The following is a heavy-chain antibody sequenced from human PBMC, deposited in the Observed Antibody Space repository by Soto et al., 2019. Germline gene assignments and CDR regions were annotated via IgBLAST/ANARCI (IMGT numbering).Heavy chain of an antibody. CDR3: AKLTCSSGRCYVPVETWFDP. CDR1: GGSISTYY. J-gene: IGHJ5*02. Sequence: QVQLEESGPGLVKPSETLSLTCTVSGGSISTYYWSWIRQPPGKGLEYIGYVYYSGSTNYNPSAKGRVSISVDTSKNQFSLKVTSVTAADTAIYYCAKLTCSSGRCYVPVETWFDPWGQGTLVSVSS. D-gene: IGHD6-19*01. V-gene: IGHV4-59*12. CDR2: VYYSGST.